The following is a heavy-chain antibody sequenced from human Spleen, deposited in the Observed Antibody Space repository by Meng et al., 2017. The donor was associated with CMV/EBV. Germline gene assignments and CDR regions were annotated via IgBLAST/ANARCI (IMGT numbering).Heavy chain of an antibody. D-gene: IGHD6-19*01. CDR3: ARQIKPGIAVAGAFDY. CDR2: ISSSSSYI. J-gene: IGHJ4*02. V-gene: IGHV3-21*01. CDR1: GFTFSSYS. Sequence: GESQKISCAASGFTFSSYSMNWVRQAPGKGLEWVSSISSSSSYIYYADSVKGRFTISRDNAKNSLYLQMNSLRAEDTAVYYCARQIKPGIAVAGAFDYWGQGTLVTVSS.